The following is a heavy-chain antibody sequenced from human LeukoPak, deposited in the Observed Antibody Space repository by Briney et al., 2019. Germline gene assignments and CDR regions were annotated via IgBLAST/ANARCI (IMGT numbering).Heavy chain of an antibody. CDR1: GFTFSSYA. CDR3: ARARNYYDSNDAFDI. D-gene: IGHD3-22*01. V-gene: IGHV3-30*04. Sequence: GGSLRLSCAASGFTFSSYAMHWVRQAPGKGLEWVAFISYDGSKKYYADSVKGRFTTSRDNSKNTLYLQMNSLRAEDTAVYYCARARNYYDSNDAFDIWGQGTMVTVSS. J-gene: IGHJ3*02. CDR2: ISYDGSKK.